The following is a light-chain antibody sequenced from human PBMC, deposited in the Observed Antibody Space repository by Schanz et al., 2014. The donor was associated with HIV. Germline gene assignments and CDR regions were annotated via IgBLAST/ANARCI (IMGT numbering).Light chain of an antibody. J-gene: IGLJ2*01. Sequence: QSVLTQPPSVSGALGQRVTISCAGSSSNIGARYDVHWYQQLPKSAPKLLIYENTNRPSGVPDRFSGSTSGTSASLAISGLQSEDEADYYCAAWDDRVKGVFGGGTKVTVL. CDR1: SSNIGARYD. CDR2: ENT. V-gene: IGLV1-40*01. CDR3: AAWDDRVKGV.